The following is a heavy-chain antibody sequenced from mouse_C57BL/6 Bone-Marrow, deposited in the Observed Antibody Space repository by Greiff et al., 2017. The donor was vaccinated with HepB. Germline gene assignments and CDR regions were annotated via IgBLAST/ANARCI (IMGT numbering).Heavy chain of an antibody. CDR2: ISDGGSYT. CDR3: ARDPIYYDYVYAMDY. V-gene: IGHV5-4*01. Sequence: EVQVVESGGGLVKPGGSLKLSCAASGFTFSSYAMSWVRQTPEKRLEWVATISDGGSYTYYPDNVKGRFTISRDNAKNNLYLQMSHLKSEDTAMYYCARDPIYYDYVYAMDYWGQGTSVTVSS. CDR1: GFTFSSYA. D-gene: IGHD2-4*01. J-gene: IGHJ4*01.